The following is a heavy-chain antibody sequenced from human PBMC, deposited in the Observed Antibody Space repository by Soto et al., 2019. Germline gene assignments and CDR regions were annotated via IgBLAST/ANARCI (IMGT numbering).Heavy chain of an antibody. CDR1: GGSISSGDYY. CDR3: ARVNGYSSGWSPLWYDY. V-gene: IGHV4-30-4*01. CDR2: IYYSGST. Sequence: LSLTCTVSGGSISSGDYYWSWIRQPPGKGLEWIGYIYYSGSTYYNPSLKSRVTISVDTSKNQFSLKLSSVTAADTAVYYCARVNGYSSGWSPLWYDYWGQGTLVTVSS. J-gene: IGHJ4*02. D-gene: IGHD6-19*01.